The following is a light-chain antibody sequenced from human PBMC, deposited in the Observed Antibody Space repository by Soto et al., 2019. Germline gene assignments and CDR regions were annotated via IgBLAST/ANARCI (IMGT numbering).Light chain of an antibody. J-gene: IGKJ1*01. Sequence: DVVLTQTPLSSPVTLGQPASISCRSSQSLVYSDGNTYLSWLQQRPGQPPRLLIYQISNRFSGVTDRFSGSGAGTDFTLKISRVEAEDVGVYCCMQFAHFPRTFGQGTKVEIK. CDR3: MQFAHFPRT. CDR2: QIS. V-gene: IGKV2-24*01. CDR1: QSLVYSDGNTY.